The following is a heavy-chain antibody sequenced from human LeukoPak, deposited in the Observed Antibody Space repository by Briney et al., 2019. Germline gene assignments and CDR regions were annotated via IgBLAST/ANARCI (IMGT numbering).Heavy chain of an antibody. D-gene: IGHD2-15*01. J-gene: IGHJ4*02. CDR1: GFRLSDYA. Sequence: GGSLRLSCAASGFRLSDYAMSWIRQTPEKGLEWISYISSTSIDTNYEESAQGRFTISRDNDKNSLYLQMNSLRAEDTAVYYCARWSCSGGRCYHYFDNWGQGTLVTVSS. CDR2: ISSTSIDT. CDR3: ARWSCSGGRCYHYFDN. V-gene: IGHV3-11*03.